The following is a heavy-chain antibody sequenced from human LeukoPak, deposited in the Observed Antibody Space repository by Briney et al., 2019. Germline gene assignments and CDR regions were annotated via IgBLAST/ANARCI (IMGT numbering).Heavy chain of an antibody. Sequence: PSETLSLTCTVSGGSISSYYWSWIRQPPGKGLEWIGYIYYSGGTNYNPSLKSRVTISVDTSKNQFSLKLSSVTAADTAVYYCASEASSDDAFDIWGQGKMVTVSS. CDR2: IYYSGGT. CDR1: GGSISSYY. V-gene: IGHV4-59*01. J-gene: IGHJ3*02. CDR3: ASEASSDDAFDI.